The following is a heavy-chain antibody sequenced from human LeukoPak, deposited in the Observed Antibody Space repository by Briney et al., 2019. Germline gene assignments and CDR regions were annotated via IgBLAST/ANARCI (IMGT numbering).Heavy chain of an antibody. CDR1: GFNFDNFA. J-gene: IGHJ3*02. V-gene: IGHV3-30*04. CDR3: AKDQQQLVRGAFDI. CDR2: ISHDGRTK. Sequence: PGKSLTLSCVVSGFNFDNFAMHWVRQPLGKGLEWVAVISHDGRTKYYADSMKGRITISRDNSKNTLYLQMNSLRAEDTAVYYCAKDQQQLVRGAFDIWGQGTMVIVSS. D-gene: IGHD6-13*01.